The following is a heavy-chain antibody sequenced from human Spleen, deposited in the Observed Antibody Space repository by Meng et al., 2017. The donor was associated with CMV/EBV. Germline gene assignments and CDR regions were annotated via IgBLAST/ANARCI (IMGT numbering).Heavy chain of an antibody. D-gene: IGHD3-22*01. V-gene: IGHV4-31*03. CDR2: IYYSGST. CDR1: GGAIRSGGDN. CDR3: ARGYYDSSGYGYWYLDL. J-gene: IGHJ2*01. Sequence: QQHKTGPGQRKPVKHLSPTCTVYGGAIRSGGDNWKWLRRHPGKGLELIGYIYYSGSTHYNPSLKSRVTISVDTSKNQFSLKLSSVTAADTAVYYCARGYYDSSGYGYWYLDLWGRGTLVTVSS.